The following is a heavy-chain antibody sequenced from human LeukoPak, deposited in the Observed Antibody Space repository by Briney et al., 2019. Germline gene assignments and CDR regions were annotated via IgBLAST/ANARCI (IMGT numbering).Heavy chain of an antibody. V-gene: IGHV3-23*01. CDR3: ARARIAAAGRLDY. Sequence: GGSLRLSCAASGFTLSSYAMSWVRQAPGKGLEWVSAISGSGGSTYYADSVKGRFTISKDNSKNTLYLQMNSLRAEDTAVYYCARARIAAAGRLDYWGQGTLVTVSS. CDR2: ISGSGGST. D-gene: IGHD6-13*01. J-gene: IGHJ4*02. CDR1: GFTLSSYA.